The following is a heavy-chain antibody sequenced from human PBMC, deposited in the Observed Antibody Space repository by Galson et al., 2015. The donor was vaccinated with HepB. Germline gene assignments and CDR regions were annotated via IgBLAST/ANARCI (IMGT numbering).Heavy chain of an antibody. Sequence: CAISGDSVSSNSAAWNWIRQSPSRGLEWLGRTYYRSKWYNDYAVSVKSRITINPDTSKNQFSLQLNSVTPEDTAVYYCARAYYDFWSGYLGNYYYYGMDVWGQGTTVTVSS. CDR3: ARAYYDFWSGYLGNYYYYGMDV. CDR2: TYYRSKWYN. J-gene: IGHJ6*02. D-gene: IGHD3-3*01. V-gene: IGHV6-1*01. CDR1: GDSVSSNSAA.